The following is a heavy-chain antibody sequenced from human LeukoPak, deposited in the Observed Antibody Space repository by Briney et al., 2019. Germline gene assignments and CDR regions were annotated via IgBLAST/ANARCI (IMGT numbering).Heavy chain of an antibody. CDR3: ARGPWRFPSSSSEYWFDP. CDR1: GFTFSSYE. Sequence: PGGSLRLSCAASGFTFSSYEMNWVRQAPGKGLEWVSYISSSGSTIYYADSVKGRFTISRDNAKNSLYLQMNSLRAEDTAVYYCARGPWRFPSSSSEYWFDPWGQGTLVTVSS. V-gene: IGHV3-48*03. CDR2: ISSSGSTI. D-gene: IGHD6-13*01. J-gene: IGHJ5*02.